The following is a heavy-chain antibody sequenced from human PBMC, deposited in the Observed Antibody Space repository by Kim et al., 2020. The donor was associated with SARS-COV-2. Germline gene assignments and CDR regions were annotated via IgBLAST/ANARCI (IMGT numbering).Heavy chain of an antibody. J-gene: IGHJ3*01. Sequence: GGSLRLSCAASGFTFIYYDMHWVRQTAEKRLEWVSAIGLVGDTYYPGSVKGRLTISRENAKNSIYLQMDSLRAEDTAVYYCARRRAGSRRFSDPFDLWGQGTMVTVSS. D-gene: IGHD3-10*01. CDR1: GFTFIYYD. CDR3: ARRRAGSRRFSDPFDL. V-gene: IGHV3-13*01. CDR2: IGLVGDT.